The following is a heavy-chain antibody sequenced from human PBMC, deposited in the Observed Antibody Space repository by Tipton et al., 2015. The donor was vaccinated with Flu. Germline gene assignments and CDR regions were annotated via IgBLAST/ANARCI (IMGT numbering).Heavy chain of an antibody. CDR1: GGSISSASYY. D-gene: IGHD3-22*01. V-gene: IGHV4-61*01. J-gene: IGHJ4*02. CDR3: ARDNAMSGYYFRY. CDR2: IYYSGST. Sequence: TLSLTCTFSGGSISSASYYWSWIRQPPGKGLEWIGYIYYSGSTNYNPSLKSRVTTSVDTSKNQFSLKLSSVTAADTAVYYCARDNAMSGYYFRYWGQGTLVTVSS.